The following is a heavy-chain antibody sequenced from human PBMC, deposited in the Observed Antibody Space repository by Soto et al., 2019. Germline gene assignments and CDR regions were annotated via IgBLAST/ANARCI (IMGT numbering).Heavy chain of an antibody. D-gene: IGHD3-16*02. Sequence: QVQMVQSGAEVKKPGASLKVSCQASGYTFSYFGISWVRLAPGQGLEWMGWISGHNGETNYAQKFQGRVTMTTDTSTSTAYMELRRLRIDDTAIYYCVRDRSVTVFGVVIAPFDYWGQGTPVTVSS. CDR2: ISGHNGET. J-gene: IGHJ4*02. CDR3: VRDRSVTVFGVVIAPFDY. CDR1: GYTFSYFG. V-gene: IGHV1-18*01.